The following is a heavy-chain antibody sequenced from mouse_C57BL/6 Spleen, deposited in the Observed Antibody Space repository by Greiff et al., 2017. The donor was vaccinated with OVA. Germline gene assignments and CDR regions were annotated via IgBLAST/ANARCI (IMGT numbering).Heavy chain of an antibody. J-gene: IGHJ2*01. D-gene: IGHD2-1*01. Sequence: QVHVKQPGAELVKPGASVKLSCKASGYTFTSYWMHWVKQRPGQGLEWIGMIHPNSGSTNYNEKFKSKATLTVDKSSSTAYMQLSSLTSEDSAVYYCAPYYGNYVYWGQGTTLTVSS. CDR2: IHPNSGST. CDR3: APYYGNYVY. V-gene: IGHV1-64*01. CDR1: GYTFTSYW.